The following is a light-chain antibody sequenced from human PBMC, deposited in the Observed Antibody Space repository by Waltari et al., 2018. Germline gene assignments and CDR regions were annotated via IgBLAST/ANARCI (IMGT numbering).Light chain of an antibody. Sequence: DIQMTQSPSSLSASVGDRITITCRATQGIRNDLNWYQQKPGKAPRRLIHDASTLQSGVPSRFSGSGSGTEFTLTISSLQPEDFATYYCLQHNDYPWTFGQGTKVDIK. J-gene: IGKJ1*01. V-gene: IGKV1-17*01. CDR2: DAS. CDR3: LQHNDYPWT. CDR1: QGIRND.